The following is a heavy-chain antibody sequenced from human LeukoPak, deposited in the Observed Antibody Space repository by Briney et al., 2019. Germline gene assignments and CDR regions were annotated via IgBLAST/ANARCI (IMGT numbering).Heavy chain of an antibody. Sequence: SQTLSLTCTVSVGSISSGSYYWSWIRQPAGKGLEWIGRIYTSGSTNYNPSLKSRVTISVDTSKNQFSLKLSSVTAADTAVYYCARGTSSIAARPSRGTYYYYMDVWGKGTTVTVSS. D-gene: IGHD6-6*01. CDR2: IYTSGST. CDR3: ARGTSSIAARPSRGTYYYYMDV. V-gene: IGHV4-61*02. CDR1: VGSISSGSYY. J-gene: IGHJ6*03.